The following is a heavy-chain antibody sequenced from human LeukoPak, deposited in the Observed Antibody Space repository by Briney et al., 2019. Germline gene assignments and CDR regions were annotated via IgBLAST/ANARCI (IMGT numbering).Heavy chain of an antibody. CDR3: ARQATIFGVVGQNWFDP. CDR2: IYYSGST. D-gene: IGHD3-3*01. V-gene: IGHV4-39*01. J-gene: IGHJ5*02. CDR1: GGSISSSSYY. Sequence: LETLSLTCTVSGGSISSSSYYWGWIRQPPGKGLEWIGSIYYSGSTYYNPSLKSRVTISVDTSKNQFSLKLSSVTAADTAVYYCARQATIFGVVGQNWFDPWGQGTLVTVSS.